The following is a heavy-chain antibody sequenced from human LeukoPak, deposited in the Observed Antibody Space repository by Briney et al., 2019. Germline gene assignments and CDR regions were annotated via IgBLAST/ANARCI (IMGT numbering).Heavy chain of an antibody. D-gene: IGHD3-22*01. Sequence: ASVNVSCKASGYTFTGYYMHWVRQAPGQGLEWMGWINPNSGGTNYAQKFQGWVTMTRDTSISTAYMELSRLRSDDTAVYYCARVARSLYYDSSGYLDYWGQGTLVTVSS. J-gene: IGHJ4*02. CDR2: INPNSGGT. CDR3: ARVARSLYYDSSGYLDY. CDR1: GYTFTGYY. V-gene: IGHV1-2*04.